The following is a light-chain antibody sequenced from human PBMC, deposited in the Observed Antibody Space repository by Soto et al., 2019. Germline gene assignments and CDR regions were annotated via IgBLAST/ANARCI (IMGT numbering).Light chain of an antibody. Sequence: QSALTQPASVSGSPGQSITISCTGTSSDVGSYNLVSWYQQHPGKAPKLMIYEGTKRPSGVSNRFSASKSGNTASLTISGLQAEDEADYYCCSYGGTATFDVFGSGTKLTVL. J-gene: IGLJ1*01. CDR1: SSDVGSYNL. CDR3: CSYGGTATFDV. CDR2: EGT. V-gene: IGLV2-23*01.